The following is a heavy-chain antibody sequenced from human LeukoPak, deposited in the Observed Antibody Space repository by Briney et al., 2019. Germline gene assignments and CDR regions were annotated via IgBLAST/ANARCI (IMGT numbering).Heavy chain of an antibody. CDR3: AKERYYGSGSWAMD. CDR1: GFTFSSYA. Sequence: PGGSLRLSCAASGFTFSSYAMSWVRQAPGKGLEWVSAISGSGGSTYYADSVKGRFTISRDNSKSTLYLQMNSLRAEDTAVYYCAKERYYGSGSWAMDWGQGTLVTVSS. J-gene: IGHJ4*02. CDR2: ISGSGGST. V-gene: IGHV3-23*01. D-gene: IGHD3-10*01.